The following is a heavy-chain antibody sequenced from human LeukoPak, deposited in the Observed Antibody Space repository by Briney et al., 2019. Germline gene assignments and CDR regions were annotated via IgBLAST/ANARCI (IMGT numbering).Heavy chain of an antibody. CDR2: IDTSGST. CDR1: GDSISNYY. D-gene: IGHD4-17*01. J-gene: IGHJ4*02. Sequence: PSETLSLTCTVSGDSISNYYWNWIRQPAGKGLEWIGRIDTSGSTNYNPSLQSRVTISVDTSKNQFSLKLTSVTAADTAVYYCAILGHGFDYWGQGTLVTVSS. V-gene: IGHV4-4*07. CDR3: AILGHGFDY.